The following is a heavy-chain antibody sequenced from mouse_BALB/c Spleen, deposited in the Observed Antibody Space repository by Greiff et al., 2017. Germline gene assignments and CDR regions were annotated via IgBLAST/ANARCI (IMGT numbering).Heavy chain of an antibody. V-gene: IGHV5-4*02. Sequence: EVKLMESGGGLVKPGGSLKLSCAASGFTFSDYYMYWVRQTPEKRLEWVATISDGGSYTYYPDSVKGRFTISRDNAKNNLYLQMSSLKSEDTAMYYCARGAGIAMDYWGQGTSVTVSS. J-gene: IGHJ4*01. CDR1: GFTFSDYY. CDR2: ISDGGSYT. D-gene: IGHD3-3*01. CDR3: ARGAGIAMDY.